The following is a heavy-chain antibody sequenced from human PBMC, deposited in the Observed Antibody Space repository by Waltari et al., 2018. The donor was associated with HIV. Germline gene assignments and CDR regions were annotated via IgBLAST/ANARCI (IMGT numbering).Heavy chain of an antibody. Sequence: EVQLVESGGGLVQPVGSLRLSCAASGFTFSSYWMHWVRQAPGKGRVWGLRIKNDGSTSYADSVKGPFTISRDNAKNTLYLQMNSLRAEETAVYYCARDPFTNYRAFDYWGQGTLVTVSS. V-gene: IGHV3-74*01. CDR2: IKNDGST. CDR1: GFTFSSYW. D-gene: IGHD1-7*01. J-gene: IGHJ4*02. CDR3: ARDPFTNYRAFDY.